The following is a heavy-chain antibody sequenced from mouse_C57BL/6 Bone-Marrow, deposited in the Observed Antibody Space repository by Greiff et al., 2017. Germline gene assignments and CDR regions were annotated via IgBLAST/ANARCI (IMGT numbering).Heavy chain of an antibody. D-gene: IGHD2-4*01. CDR2: IYPGSGST. V-gene: IGHV1-55*01. J-gene: IGHJ4*01. CDR1: GYTFTSYW. Sequence: QVQLQQPGAELVKPGASVKMSCKASGYTFTSYWITWVKQRPGQGLEWIGDIYPGSGSTNYNEKFKSKATLTVDTSSSTAYMQLSSLTSEDSAVYCCVRAGDYHYYAMDYWGQGTSVTVSS. CDR3: VRAGDYHYYAMDY.